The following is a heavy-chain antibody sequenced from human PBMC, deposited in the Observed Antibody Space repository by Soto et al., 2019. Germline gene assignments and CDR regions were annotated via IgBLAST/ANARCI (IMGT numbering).Heavy chain of an antibody. CDR1: GFTFSSYS. J-gene: IGHJ6*02. D-gene: IGHD2-15*01. CDR3: ARARLAVGAAYYYYYGMDV. Sequence: EVQLVESGGGLVKPGGSLRLSCAASGFTFSSYSMNWVRQAPGKGLEWVSSISSSSSYIYYADSVKGRFTISRDNAKNSLYLQMNNLRAEDTAVYYCARARLAVGAAYYYYYGMDVWGQGTTVTVAS. CDR2: ISSSSSYI. V-gene: IGHV3-21*01.